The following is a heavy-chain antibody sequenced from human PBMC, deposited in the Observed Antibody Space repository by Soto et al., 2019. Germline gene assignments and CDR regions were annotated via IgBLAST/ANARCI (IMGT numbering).Heavy chain of an antibody. CDR3: AREDQYYYGSGSYYNESSYYYYGMDV. D-gene: IGHD3-10*01. J-gene: IGHJ6*02. CDR1: GFTVSSNY. Sequence: GGSLRLSCAASGFTVSSNYMSWVRQAPGKGLEWVSVIYSGGSTYYADSVKGRFTISRDNSKNTLYLQMNSLRAEDTAVYYCAREDQYYYGSGSYYNESSYYYYGMDVWGQGTTVTVSS. V-gene: IGHV3-53*01. CDR2: IYSGGST.